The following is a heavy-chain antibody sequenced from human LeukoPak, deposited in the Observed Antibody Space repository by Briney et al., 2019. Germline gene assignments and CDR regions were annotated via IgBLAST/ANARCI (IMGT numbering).Heavy chain of an antibody. CDR1: NYSITSGYY. CDR3: ARVSIGYDILY. D-gene: IGHD3-9*01. J-gene: IGHJ4*02. CDR2: IYHSGTT. Sequence: SETLSLTCTVSNYSITSGYYWGWIRQPPGKGLEWIGSIYHSGTTYYNPSLKSRVTISVDTSKNQFSLNLSSVTAADTAVYYCARVSIGYDILYWGQGTLVTVSS. V-gene: IGHV4-38-2*02.